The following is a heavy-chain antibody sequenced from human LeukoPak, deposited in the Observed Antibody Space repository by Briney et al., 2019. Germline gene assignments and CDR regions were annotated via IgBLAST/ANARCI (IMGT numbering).Heavy chain of an antibody. Sequence: GASVKVSCKASGYTFTSDYMHWVRQAPGQGLEWMGWISTYNGNTNYAQILQGRVTVTTDTSTSTAYMELRSLTSDDTAVYYCARDRDVSGSQNYWGQGTLVTVSS. D-gene: IGHD1-26*01. CDR2: ISTYNGNT. CDR3: ARDRDVSGSQNY. J-gene: IGHJ4*02. V-gene: IGHV1-18*04. CDR1: GYTFTSDY.